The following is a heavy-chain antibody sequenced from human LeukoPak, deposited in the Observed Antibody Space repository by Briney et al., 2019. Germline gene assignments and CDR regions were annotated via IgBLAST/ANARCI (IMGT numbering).Heavy chain of an antibody. CDR2: IYYSGST. J-gene: IGHJ6*02. CDR3: ARVLGSGYDPYYYYGMDV. V-gene: IGHV4-59*01. CDR1: GGSISSYY. Sequence: SETLSLTCTVSGGSISSYYWSWIRQPPGKGLEWIGCIYYSGSTNYNPSLKSRVTISVDTSKNQFSLKLSSVTAADTAVYYCARVLGSGYDPYYYYGMDVWGQGTTVTVSS. D-gene: IGHD5-12*01.